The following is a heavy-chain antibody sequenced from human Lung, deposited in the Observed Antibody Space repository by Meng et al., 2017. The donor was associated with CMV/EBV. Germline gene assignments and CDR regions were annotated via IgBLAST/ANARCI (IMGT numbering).Heavy chain of an antibody. Sequence: SXAASGFTVSSNYMTWVRQAPGKGLEWVSVIYSGGGTYYADSVKGRFTISRDNSKSAIYLQMNTLRAEDTAVYYCARVGWQQQHWFFDLWGRGTXVTVSS. V-gene: IGHV3-53*01. J-gene: IGHJ2*01. CDR3: ARVGWQQQHWFFDL. CDR2: IYSGGGT. D-gene: IGHD4-23*01. CDR1: GFTVSSNY.